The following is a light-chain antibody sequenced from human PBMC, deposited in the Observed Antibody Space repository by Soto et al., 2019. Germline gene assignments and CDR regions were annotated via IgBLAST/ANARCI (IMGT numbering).Light chain of an antibody. Sequence: DIQMTQSPSSLSASVGDRVTITCRASQDIGRSFAWFQQKPGQAPKSLVYDAFIFQSGVPSRFTVSGSGTDFTLTISGLQPEDFATYCCQQYDSYPYIFGGGTKVEIK. V-gene: IGKV1-16*01. CDR1: QDIGRS. CDR3: QQYDSYPYI. CDR2: DAF. J-gene: IGKJ4*01.